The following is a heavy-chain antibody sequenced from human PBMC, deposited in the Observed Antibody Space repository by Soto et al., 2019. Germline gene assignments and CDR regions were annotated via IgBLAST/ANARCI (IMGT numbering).Heavy chain of an antibody. CDR1: GASITSYF. D-gene: IGHD4-17*01. Sequence: PSETLSLTCTVSGASITSYFWSWIRQPPGKGLEWIGYLSYTDITDSSPSLKSRVTVSIDMSKNQFSLKLTSVTAADTAVYYCARELRLRGNTPDRPFNSFDPWGPGTLVTVS. V-gene: IGHV4-59*01. J-gene: IGHJ5*02. CDR3: ARELRLRGNTPDRPFNSFDP. CDR2: LSYTDIT.